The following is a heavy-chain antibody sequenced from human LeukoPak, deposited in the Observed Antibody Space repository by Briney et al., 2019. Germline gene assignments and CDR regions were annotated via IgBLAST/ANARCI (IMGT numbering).Heavy chain of an antibody. CDR1: GFTFSYYW. Sequence: GGSLRLSCAASGFTFSYYWMHWIRQAPGKGLVWVSRIKSDGSITEYADSVKGRFTISRDNAKNTLYLQMNSLRAEDTAVYYCARDLSYSGIDYWGQGTLVTVSS. J-gene: IGHJ4*02. V-gene: IGHV3-74*01. CDR3: ARDLSYSGIDY. CDR2: IKSDGSIT. D-gene: IGHD1-26*01.